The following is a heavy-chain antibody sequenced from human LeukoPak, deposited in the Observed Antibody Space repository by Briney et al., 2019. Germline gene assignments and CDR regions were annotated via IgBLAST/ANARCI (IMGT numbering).Heavy chain of an antibody. V-gene: IGHV4-61*02. CDR1: GDSISSGDYY. J-gene: IGHJ5*02. CDR3: ARNWRRGWFDP. D-gene: IGHD1-1*01. Sequence: SETLSLTCAVSGDSISSGDYYRSWIRQPAGKGLEWIGRSYSRGGTNYNPSLKSRVTISEDVSKNQFSLRLSSVTAADTAVYYCARNWRRGWFDPWGQGILVTVTS. CDR2: SYSRGGT.